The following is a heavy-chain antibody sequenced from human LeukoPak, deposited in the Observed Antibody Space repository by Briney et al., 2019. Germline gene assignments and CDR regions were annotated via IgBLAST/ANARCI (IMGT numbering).Heavy chain of an antibody. Sequence: KSSETLSLTCAVSAYSISSGYYWGWIRQPPGKGLEWIGSIHHGGSTYYNPSLKSRITISIDRSKNQFSLKLNSVTAAYSAVYYCATNVTYSFDNWGQGTLVTVSS. CDR1: AYSISSGYY. D-gene: IGHD2-21*02. CDR3: ATNVTYSFDN. V-gene: IGHV4-38-2*01. CDR2: IHHGGST. J-gene: IGHJ4*02.